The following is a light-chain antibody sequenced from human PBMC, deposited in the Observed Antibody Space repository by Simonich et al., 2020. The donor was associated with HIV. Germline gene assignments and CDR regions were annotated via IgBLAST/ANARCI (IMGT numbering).Light chain of an antibody. V-gene: IGKV3D-20*01. Sequence: EIVLTQSPGTLSLSPGERATLSCRASQSVSSSYLAWSQQKPGLAPRLLIYDASSRATGIPDRFSGSGSGTDFTLTISRLEPEDFAVYYCQQYGSSPLFTFGPGTKVDIK. CDR1: QSVSSSY. J-gene: IGKJ3*01. CDR3: QQYGSSPLFT. CDR2: DAS.